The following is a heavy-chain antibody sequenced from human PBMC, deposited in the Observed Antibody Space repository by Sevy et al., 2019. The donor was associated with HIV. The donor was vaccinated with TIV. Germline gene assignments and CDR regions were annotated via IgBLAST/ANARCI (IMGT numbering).Heavy chain of an antibody. D-gene: IGHD3-22*01. V-gene: IGHV3-21*01. CDR3: VQEIGAKNHV. CDR1: GFTFSVYS. CDR2: ISSSFYI. Sequence: GGSLRLSCAASGFTFSVYSMNWVRQAPGKGLEWVSSISSSFYINYADSVKGRFTISRDNAKNSLYLQMNGLRADDTAVYYCVQEIGAKNHVWGQGTTVTVSS. J-gene: IGHJ6*02.